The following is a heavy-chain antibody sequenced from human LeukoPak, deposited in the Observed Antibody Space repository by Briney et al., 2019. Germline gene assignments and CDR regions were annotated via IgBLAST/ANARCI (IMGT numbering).Heavy chain of an antibody. CDR3: ARVGIAAAGISWFDP. V-gene: IGHV6-1*01. D-gene: IGHD6-13*01. CDR2: TYYRSKWYN. CDR1: GDSVSSNSAA. Sequence: SQTLSLTCAISGDSVSSNSAAWNWIRQSPSRDLEWLGRTYYRSKWYNDYAVSVKSRITINPDTSKNQFSLQLNSVTPEDTAVYYCARVGIAAAGISWFDPWGQGTLVTVSS. J-gene: IGHJ5*02.